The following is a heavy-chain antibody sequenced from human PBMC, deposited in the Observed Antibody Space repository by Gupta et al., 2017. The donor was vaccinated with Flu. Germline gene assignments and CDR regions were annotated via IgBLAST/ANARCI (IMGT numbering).Heavy chain of an antibody. CDR2: IIPIFGTA. CDR3: ARSGGSLPDYYYGMDV. CDR1: A. Sequence: AISWVRQAPGQGLEWMGGIIPIFGTANYAQKFQGRVTITADESTSTAYMELSSLRSEDTAVYYCARSGGSLPDYYYGMDVWGQGTTVTVSS. V-gene: IGHV1-69*01. J-gene: IGHJ6*02. D-gene: IGHD2-2*01.